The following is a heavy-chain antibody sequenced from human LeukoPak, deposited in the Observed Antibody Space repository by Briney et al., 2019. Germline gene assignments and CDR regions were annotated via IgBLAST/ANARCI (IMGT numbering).Heavy chain of an antibody. V-gene: IGHV3-30*02. Sequence: PGGSLRLSCAASGFIFSNYAMQWVRQAPGMGLEWVAFIRYDGGNTYYADSVKGRFTISRDNARNSLYLQMTSLRAEDTAVYFCVKYRLIWLPVPAFDYWGQGTLVTVSS. CDR2: IRYDGGNT. CDR1: GFIFSNYA. D-gene: IGHD5-24*01. J-gene: IGHJ4*02. CDR3: VKYRLIWLPVPAFDY.